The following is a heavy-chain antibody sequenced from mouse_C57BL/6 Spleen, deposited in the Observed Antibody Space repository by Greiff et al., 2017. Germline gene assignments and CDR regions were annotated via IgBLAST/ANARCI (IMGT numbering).Heavy chain of an antibody. V-gene: IGHV5-16*01. CDR3: ARVYSTLFDY. CDR2: INYDGSST. CDR1: GFTFSDYY. J-gene: IGHJ2*01. Sequence: EVMLVESEGGLVQPGSSMKLSCTASGFTFSDYYMAWVRQVPEKGLEWVANINYDGSSTYYLDSLKSRFIISRDNAKNILYLQMSSLKSEDTATYYCARVYSTLFDYWGQGTTLTVSS. D-gene: IGHD2-5*01.